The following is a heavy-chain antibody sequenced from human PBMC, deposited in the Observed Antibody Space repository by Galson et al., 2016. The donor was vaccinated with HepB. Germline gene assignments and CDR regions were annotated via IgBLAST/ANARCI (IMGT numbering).Heavy chain of an antibody. Sequence: SLRLSCAASGFIVSSNYMSWVRQAPGKGLEWVAFISYDGSNKYYADSVKGRFTMSRDNSKNTLYLQMNSLRTEDTAVYYCARVLLSIAARRRGEDSHYGMDVWGPGTTVTVSS. D-gene: IGHD6-6*01. CDR3: ARVLLSIAARRRGEDSHYGMDV. CDR1: GFIVSSNY. V-gene: IGHV3-30*03. CDR2: ISYDGSNK. J-gene: IGHJ6*02.